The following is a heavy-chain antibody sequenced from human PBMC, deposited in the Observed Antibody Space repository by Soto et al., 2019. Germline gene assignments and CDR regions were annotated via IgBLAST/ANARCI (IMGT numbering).Heavy chain of an antibody. CDR1: GFRFDDYN. J-gene: IGHJ6*02. D-gene: IGHD3-3*01. V-gene: IGHV3-43*01. CDR3: ARETLSFGSALDV. Sequence: PGGSLRLSCAASGFRFDDYNIHWVRQAPGKGLEWVSLITWNGGNTYYADSVKGRFTISRDGTTESVSLLMTSLKREDTGLYYCARETLSFGSALDVWGQGTMVTVSS. CDR2: ITWNGGNT.